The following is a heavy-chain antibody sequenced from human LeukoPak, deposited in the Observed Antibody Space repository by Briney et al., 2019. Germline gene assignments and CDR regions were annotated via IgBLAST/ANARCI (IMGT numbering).Heavy chain of an antibody. CDR3: AYSSGYQQH. CDR2: INHGGST. Sequence: SETLSLTCAVYGGSFSDYYWSWFRQPPGKGLEWIGEINHGGSTDYNPSLKSRVTTSVVTSKNQFSLKLSSVTAADTAVYYCAYSSGYQQHWGQGTLVTVSS. CDR1: GGSFSDYY. J-gene: IGHJ1*01. V-gene: IGHV4-34*01. D-gene: IGHD3-22*01.